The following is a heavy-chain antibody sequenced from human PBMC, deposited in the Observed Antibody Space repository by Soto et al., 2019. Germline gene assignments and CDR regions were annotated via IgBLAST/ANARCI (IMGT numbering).Heavy chain of an antibody. CDR1: GASINSYY. CDR2: LYYSGST. V-gene: IGHV4-59*01. D-gene: IGHD3-22*01. CDR3: ARDPLPGYDTIGPVL. J-gene: IGHJ1*01. Sequence: SETLSLTCTVSGASINSYYWTWIRQPPGKGLEWIGYLYYSGSTDYNPSLKSRVSISVDTSKNQFSLSLTSVTAADTAVYYCARDPLPGYDTIGPVLWGHGTLVT.